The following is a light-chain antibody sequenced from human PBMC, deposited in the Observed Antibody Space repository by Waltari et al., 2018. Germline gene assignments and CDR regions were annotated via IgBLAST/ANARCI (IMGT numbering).Light chain of an antibody. CDR3: QQYNNWPRT. CDR2: GAS. Sequence: EIVMTQSPATLSLSPGERATLSCRARQSVSRNLAWYQQKDGQAPRLLIYGASTRAAGFPAKFSGSGSGTEFTLTISSLESEDSAVYYCQQYNNWPRTFGRGSRVDIK. CDR1: QSVSRN. J-gene: IGKJ1*01. V-gene: IGKV3-15*01.